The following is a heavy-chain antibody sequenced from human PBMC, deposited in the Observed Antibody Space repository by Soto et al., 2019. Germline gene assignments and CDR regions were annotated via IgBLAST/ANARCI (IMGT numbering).Heavy chain of an antibody. V-gene: IGHV3-73*02. Sequence: EVQLVESGGGLVQPGGSLKLSCAASGFTFSGSAVHWVRQASGKGLEWVGRIRSKANNYATVYAASVKGRFTISRDDSXXXXXXXXXXXXXXXXXXXXXXXXXXXXXXXXXXXXXXFDLWGRGTLVTVSS. CDR2: IRSKANNYAT. CDR1: GFTFSGSA. CDR3: XXXXXXXXXXXXXXXXXFDL. J-gene: IGHJ2*01.